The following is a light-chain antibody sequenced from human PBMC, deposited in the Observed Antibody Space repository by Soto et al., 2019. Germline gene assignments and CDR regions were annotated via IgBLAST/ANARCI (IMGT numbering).Light chain of an antibody. J-gene: IGKJ2*01. CDR2: DAS. V-gene: IGKV3-11*01. CDR1: QSVSSY. Sequence: EIVLTQSPATLSLSPGERATLSCRASQSVSSYLAWYQQKPGQAPRLLIYDASNRATGVPARFSGSGSGTDFTLTISSLEPADFALYYCRQRNSWPPYTFGQGTKVEIK. CDR3: RQRNSWPPYT.